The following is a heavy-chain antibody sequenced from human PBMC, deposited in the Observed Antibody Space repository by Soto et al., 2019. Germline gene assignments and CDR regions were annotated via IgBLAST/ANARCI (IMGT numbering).Heavy chain of an antibody. J-gene: IGHJ4*02. CDR3: ARDQRMGVVYFDY. Sequence: SETLSLTCTVSGGSVSSGSYYWSWIRQPPGKGLEWIGYIYYSGSTNYNPSLKSRVTISVDTSKNQFSLKLSSVTAADTAVYYCARDQRMGVVYFDYWGQGTLVTVSS. CDR1: GGSVSSGSYY. CDR2: IYYSGST. D-gene: IGHD2-15*01. V-gene: IGHV4-61*01.